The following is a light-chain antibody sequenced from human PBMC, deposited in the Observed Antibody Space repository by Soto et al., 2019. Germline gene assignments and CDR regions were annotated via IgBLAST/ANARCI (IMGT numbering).Light chain of an antibody. CDR3: QQYGSSVFT. CDR2: GAS. V-gene: IGKV3-20*01. CDR1: QSVSSSY. Sequence: EIVLTQSPGTLSLSPGERATLSCRASQSVSSSYLAWYQQKPGQAPRLLIYGASSRATGIPDRFSGSGSGTDFTLTISSLEPEDCAVYYCQQYGSSVFTFGPGTKVDIK. J-gene: IGKJ3*01.